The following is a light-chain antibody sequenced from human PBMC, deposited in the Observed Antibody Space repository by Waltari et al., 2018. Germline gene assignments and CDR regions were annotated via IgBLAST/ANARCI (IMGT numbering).Light chain of an antibody. CDR2: DVS. CDR1: SSDMGRYDI. CDR3: CSYAGNYIWV. Sequence: QSALTQPASVSGSPCQSVTISCTGASSDMGRYDIVSWYQKHPGNAPKLIICDVSKRPSGVSDRFSGSKSGDTASLTIFGLQFEDEADYYCCSYAGNYIWVFGGGTRLTVL. V-gene: IGLV2-23*02. J-gene: IGLJ3*02.